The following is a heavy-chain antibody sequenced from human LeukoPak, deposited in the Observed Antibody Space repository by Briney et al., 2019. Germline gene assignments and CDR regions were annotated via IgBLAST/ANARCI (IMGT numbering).Heavy chain of an antibody. V-gene: IGHV5-51*01. Sequence: GESLKISCKGSGYIFTNYWIVWARQMPGKGLEWMGIIYTDDSDTRYSPSFQGQVTMSVDKSISTAYLQWNSLKASDSAMYYCVRTDYNFWFDPWGQGTLVTVSA. D-gene: IGHD4/OR15-4a*01. CDR1: GYIFTNYW. CDR3: VRTDYNFWFDP. CDR2: IYTDDSDT. J-gene: IGHJ5*02.